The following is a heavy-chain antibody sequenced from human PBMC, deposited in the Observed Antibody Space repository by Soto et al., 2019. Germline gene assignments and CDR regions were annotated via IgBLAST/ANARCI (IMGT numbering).Heavy chain of an antibody. CDR2: IYYSGST. CDR3: ASLSGSSGSYRAAFDI. CDR1: GGSISSGGYY. V-gene: IGHV4-31*03. D-gene: IGHD1-26*01. J-gene: IGHJ3*02. Sequence: QVQLQESGPGLVKPSQTLSLTCTVSGGSISSGGYYWSWIRQHPGKGLEWIGYIYYSGSTYCNPSLKSRVTISVDTSKNQFSLKLSSVTAADTAVYYCASLSGSSGSYRAAFDIWGQGTMVTVSS.